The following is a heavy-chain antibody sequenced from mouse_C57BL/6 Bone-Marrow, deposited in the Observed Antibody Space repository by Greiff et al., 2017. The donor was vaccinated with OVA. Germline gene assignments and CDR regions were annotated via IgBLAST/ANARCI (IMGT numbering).Heavy chain of an antibody. CDR3: ARDPPGGGYAMDY. CDR1: GFTFSSYA. Sequence: DVKLVESGGGLVKPGGSLKLSCAASGFTFSSYAMSWVRQTPEKRLEWVATISDGGSYTYYPDNVKGRFTISRDNAKNNLYLQMSHLKSEDTAMYYCARDPPGGGYAMDYWGQGTSVTVSS. D-gene: IGHD4-1*01. V-gene: IGHV5-4*01. J-gene: IGHJ4*01. CDR2: ISDGGSYT.